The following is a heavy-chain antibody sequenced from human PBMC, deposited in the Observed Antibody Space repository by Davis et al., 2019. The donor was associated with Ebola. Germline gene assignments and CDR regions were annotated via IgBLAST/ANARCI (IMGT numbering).Heavy chain of an antibody. D-gene: IGHD1-1*01. CDR1: GGSISSGGYY. V-gene: IGHV4-39*07. J-gene: IGHJ3*02. CDR3: ARGESYNSNGAFDI. Sequence: PSETLSLTCTVSGGSISSGGYYWSWIRQPPGKGLEWIGEINHSGSTNYNPSLKSRVTISVDTSKNKFSLKLSSVTAADTAVYYCARGESYNSNGAFDIWGQGTMVTVSS. CDR2: INHSGST.